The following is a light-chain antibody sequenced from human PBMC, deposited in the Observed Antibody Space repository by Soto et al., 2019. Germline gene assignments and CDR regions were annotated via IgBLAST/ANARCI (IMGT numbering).Light chain of an antibody. Sequence: DIQITQSPSTLSASVGDRVTITCRASQSITTYVNWYQQKLGKAPTLLIYAASSLQSGVPSRFSGSGSGTDFTLTISSLQPEDFVTYFCQQCYSSPRTFGQGTKV. V-gene: IGKV1-39*01. CDR2: AAS. J-gene: IGKJ1*01. CDR1: QSITTY. CDR3: QQCYSSPRT.